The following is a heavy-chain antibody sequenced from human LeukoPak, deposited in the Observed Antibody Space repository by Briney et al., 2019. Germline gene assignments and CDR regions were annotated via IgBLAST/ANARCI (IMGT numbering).Heavy chain of an antibody. Sequence: GGSLRLSCAASGFTFSSHSMNWVRQAPGKGLEWVSYITYSSSTMYYADSVKGRFTISRDNSKNTLFLQMNTLGAEDTAIYYCAKDLRSHIVGTISLESWGQGTLVTVSS. V-gene: IGHV3-48*01. D-gene: IGHD1-26*01. CDR3: AKDLRSHIVGTISLES. J-gene: IGHJ4*02. CDR1: GFTFSSHS. CDR2: ITYSSSTM.